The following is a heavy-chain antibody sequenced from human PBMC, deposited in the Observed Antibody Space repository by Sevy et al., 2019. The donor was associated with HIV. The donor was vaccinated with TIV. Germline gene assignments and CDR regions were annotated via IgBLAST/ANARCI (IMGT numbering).Heavy chain of an antibody. CDR3: AQDYSAGITFVRRAYRARGDYFGY. J-gene: IGHJ4*02. CDR2: ISYYEAHR. V-gene: IGHV3-30*18. Sequence: GGSLRLSCVTSGFTFRTSGMHWVRQSPGKGLEWVAIISYYEAHRKYADSVRGRFSISKDNSKNTLYLQTSCLKTDDTAVYSCAQDYSAGITFVRRAYRARGDYFGYWGQGTQVSVSS. D-gene: IGHD3-10*01. CDR1: GFTFRTSG.